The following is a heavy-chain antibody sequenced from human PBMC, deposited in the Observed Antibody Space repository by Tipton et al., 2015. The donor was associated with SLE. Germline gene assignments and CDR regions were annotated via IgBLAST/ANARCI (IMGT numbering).Heavy chain of an antibody. CDR3: AERYDTFEI. J-gene: IGHJ3*02. D-gene: IGHD1-1*01. Sequence: QSGAEIKKPGASVKVSGKASGYTFTSYAISWVRQAPGQGLEWMGWINPYTGNTDYAQKVQGRVTMTTDTSRSTAYLDLRSLRPDDTAVYYCAERYDTFEIWGQGTMVSVSS. CDR2: INPYTGNT. V-gene: IGHV1-18*01. CDR1: GYTFTSYA.